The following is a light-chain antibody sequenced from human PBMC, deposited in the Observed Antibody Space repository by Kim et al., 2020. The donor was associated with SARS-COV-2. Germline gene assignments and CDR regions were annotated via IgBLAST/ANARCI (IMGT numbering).Light chain of an antibody. CDR1: NSHIRNNY. J-gene: IGLJ3*02. CDR2: DNH. Sequence: GEGITISCSGDNSHIRNNYVSWYQQFPGTAPKLLIYDNHERSSAIPNRFSASKSGTSATLGIIGLQTGDEAEYYCATWDSSLSARVFGGGTKVTVL. V-gene: IGLV1-51*01. CDR3: ATWDSSLSARV.